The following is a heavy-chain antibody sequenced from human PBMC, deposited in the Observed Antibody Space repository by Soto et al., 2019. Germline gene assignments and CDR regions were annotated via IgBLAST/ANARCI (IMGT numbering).Heavy chain of an antibody. V-gene: IGHV4-4*07. J-gene: IGHJ4*02. CDR2: FYPSGSA. Sequence: SETLSLTCSVSGGSMTGHAWVWIRQAAGKGLEWIGHFYPSGSASYNPTLRSRLTMSLDTSHNHFFLNLTSATTADTAVYYCVRGKSYSVYDFWGPGTLVTVSS. CDR3: VRGKSYSVYDF. D-gene: IGHD5-12*01. CDR1: GGSMTGHA.